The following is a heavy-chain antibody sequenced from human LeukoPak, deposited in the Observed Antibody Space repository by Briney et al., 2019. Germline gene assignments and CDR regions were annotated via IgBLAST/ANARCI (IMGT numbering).Heavy chain of an antibody. D-gene: IGHD6-13*01. V-gene: IGHV4-59*08. J-gene: IGHJ4*02. CDR1: GGSIGSYY. CDR2: IYSSGST. Sequence: SETLSLTCTVSGGSIGSYYVGWVRQPPGRGLEWIGYIYSSGSTNYNPSLKSRVTIFVDTSKNQFSLKLSSVTAADTAVYYRARRSSTWSFDYWGQGTLVTVSS. CDR3: ARRSSTWSFDY.